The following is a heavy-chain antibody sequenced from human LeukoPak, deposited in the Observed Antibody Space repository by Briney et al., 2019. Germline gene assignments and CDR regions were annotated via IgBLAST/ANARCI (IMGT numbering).Heavy chain of an antibody. V-gene: IGHV3-74*01. CDR2: INSDGIST. J-gene: IGHJ4*02. CDR1: GFTFSRYW. D-gene: IGHD6-19*01. Sequence: GGSLRLSCAASGFTFSRYWMHWVRQAPGKGLAWVSRINSDGISTSYADSVRGRFTISRDNAKNTLYLQMNSLRAEDTVMYYCARALEGIAVWGQGTLVTVSS. CDR3: ARALEGIAV.